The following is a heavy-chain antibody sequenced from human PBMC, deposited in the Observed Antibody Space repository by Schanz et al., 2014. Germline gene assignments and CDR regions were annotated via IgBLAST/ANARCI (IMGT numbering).Heavy chain of an antibody. Sequence: QVQVGQSGGGLVKPGGSLRLSCAASGFVFGDYYMTWIRQAPGKGLEWLSYISDSGTYTNYADSVKGRFTISRDNAKSSLYLQMNSLRVEDTAVYYCAASSGWHPSTDYWGQGTLXTVSS. CDR1: GFVFGDYY. D-gene: IGHD6-19*01. J-gene: IGHJ4*02. CDR2: ISDSGTYT. CDR3: AASSGWHPSTDY. V-gene: IGHV3-11*05.